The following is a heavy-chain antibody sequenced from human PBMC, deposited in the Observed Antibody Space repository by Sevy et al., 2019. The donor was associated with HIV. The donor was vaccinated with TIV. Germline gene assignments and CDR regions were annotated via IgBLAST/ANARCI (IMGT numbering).Heavy chain of an antibody. J-gene: IGHJ6*02. CDR1: GFTFSSYW. V-gene: IGHV3-7*01. CDR3: ARDGRYSYDYRNYYYYYGMDV. D-gene: IGHD5-18*01. Sequence: GGSLRLSCAASGFTFSSYWMSWVRQAPGKGLEWVANIKQDGSEKYYVDSVKGRFTISRDNAKNSLYLQMNSLGAEDTAVYYCARDGRYSYDYRNYYYYYGMDVWGQGTTVTVSS. CDR2: IKQDGSEK.